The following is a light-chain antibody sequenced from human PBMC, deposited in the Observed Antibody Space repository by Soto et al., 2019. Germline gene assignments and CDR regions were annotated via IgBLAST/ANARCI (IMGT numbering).Light chain of an antibody. J-gene: IGLJ1*01. CDR3: SSYTSSTTDV. CDR1: SSDVGSYNY. V-gene: IGLV2-14*01. Sequence: QSPLTQHASVSGSPGQSLTISCTGTSSDVGSYNYVSWYQQHPGKAPKLMIYDVSNRPSGVSNRFSGSKSGNTASLTISGLQGEDEADYYCSSYTSSTTDVFGTGTKLTVL. CDR2: DVS.